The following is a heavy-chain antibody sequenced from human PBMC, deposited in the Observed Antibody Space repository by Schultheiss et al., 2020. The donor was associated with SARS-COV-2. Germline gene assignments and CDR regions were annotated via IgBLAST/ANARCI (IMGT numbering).Heavy chain of an antibody. D-gene: IGHD4-11*01. Sequence: SQTLSLTCPVSGGSISSYYWSWIRQPPGKGLEWIGEINHSGSTNYNPSLKSRVTISVDTSKNQFSLKLSSVTAADTAVYYCARFAPMTNDAFDIWGQGTMVTVSS. V-gene: IGHV4-34*01. CDR2: INHSGST. CDR3: ARFAPMTNDAFDI. J-gene: IGHJ3*02. CDR1: GGSISSYY.